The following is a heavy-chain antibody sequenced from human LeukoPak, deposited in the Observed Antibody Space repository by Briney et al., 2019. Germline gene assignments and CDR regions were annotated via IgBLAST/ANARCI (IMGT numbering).Heavy chain of an antibody. V-gene: IGHV3-7*04. CDR3: ARSPYSGSYGPFDY. Sequence: AGGSLRLSCAASGFTLSNFRMNWVRQAPGKGLEWVANIKHDGSEKSYVDSVKGRFTISRDDAKNSLYLQMNSLRAEDTALYYCARSPYSGSYGPFDYWGQGTLVTVSS. CDR1: GFTLSNFR. D-gene: IGHD1-26*01. J-gene: IGHJ4*02. CDR2: IKHDGSEK.